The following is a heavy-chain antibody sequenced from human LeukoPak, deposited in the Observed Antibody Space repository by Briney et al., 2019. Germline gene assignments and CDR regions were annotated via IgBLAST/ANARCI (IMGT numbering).Heavy chain of an antibody. CDR3: ARGPGYYDSSGYYPPGAFDI. D-gene: IGHD3-22*01. V-gene: IGHV3-11*01. CDR1: GFTVSSNY. J-gene: IGHJ3*02. CDR2: ISSSGSTI. Sequence: GGSLRLSCAASGFTVSSNYMSWVRQAPGKGLEWVSYISSSGSTIYYADSVKGRFTISRDNAKNSLYLQMNSLRAEDTAVYYCARGPGYYDSSGYYPPGAFDIWGQGTMVTVSS.